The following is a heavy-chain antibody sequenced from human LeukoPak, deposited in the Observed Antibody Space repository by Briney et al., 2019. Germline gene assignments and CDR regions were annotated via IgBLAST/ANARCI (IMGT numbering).Heavy chain of an antibody. J-gene: IGHJ4*02. Sequence: GGSLRLSCAASGFTFSSYAMSWVRQAPGKGLEWVSAISGSGGSTYYADSVKGRFTISRDNSKNTLYLQMNSLGAEDTAVYYCAKRAYYYDSSGYHHYYFDYWGQGTLVTVSS. V-gene: IGHV3-23*01. CDR1: GFTFSSYA. CDR3: AKRAYYYDSSGYHHYYFDY. D-gene: IGHD3-22*01. CDR2: ISGSGGST.